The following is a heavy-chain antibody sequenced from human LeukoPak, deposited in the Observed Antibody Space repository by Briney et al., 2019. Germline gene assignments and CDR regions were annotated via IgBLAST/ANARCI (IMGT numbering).Heavy chain of an antibody. V-gene: IGHV3-23*01. CDR2: ISGSGGST. CDR3: AKDRDGYTPDY. Sequence: GGSLRLSCAASGFTFRSYAMNWVRQAPGKGLEWVSGISGSGGSTYYADSVKGRFTISRDDSKNTLYLQMNSLRAEDTAVYYCAKDRDGYTPDYWGQGTLVTVSS. D-gene: IGHD5-24*01. J-gene: IGHJ4*02. CDR1: GFTFRSYA.